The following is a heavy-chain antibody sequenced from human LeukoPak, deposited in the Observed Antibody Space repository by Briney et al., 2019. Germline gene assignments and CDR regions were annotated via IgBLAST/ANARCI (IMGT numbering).Heavy chain of an antibody. Sequence: PGGSLRLSCAASGFTFSDYYMSWIRQAPGKGLEWVSYISSSGSTIYYADSVKGRFTISRDNAKNSLYLQMNSLRAEDTAVYYCARGAHQLEADAFDIWGQGTMVTVSS. D-gene: IGHD1-1*01. V-gene: IGHV3-11*01. CDR3: ARGAHQLEADAFDI. J-gene: IGHJ3*02. CDR2: ISSSGSTI. CDR1: GFTFSDYY.